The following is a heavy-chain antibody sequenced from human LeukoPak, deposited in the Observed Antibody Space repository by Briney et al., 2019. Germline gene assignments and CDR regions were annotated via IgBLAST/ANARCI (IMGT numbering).Heavy chain of an antibody. J-gene: IGHJ4*02. Sequence: SETLSLTCTVSGASINSDAYYWGWIRQPPGKGLEWIGTHSHSGSAYYNPSLRSRITMSLDTSENQLSLKLYSVTAADTAIYYCARYQTGTMFAVWGQGTLVTISS. D-gene: IGHD1/OR15-1a*01. CDR1: GASINSDAYY. CDR3: ARYQTGTMFAV. V-gene: IGHV4-39*07. CDR2: HSHSGSA.